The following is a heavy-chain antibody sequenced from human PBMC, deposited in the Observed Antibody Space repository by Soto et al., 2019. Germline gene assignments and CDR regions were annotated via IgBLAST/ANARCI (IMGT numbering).Heavy chain of an antibody. CDR2: IGPESGAT. V-gene: IGHV1-2*02. CDR3: GRGRSGQIVIFY. J-gene: IGHJ4*02. D-gene: IGHD1-26*01. CDR1: GYTFTGHY. Sequence: ASVKVSCKTSGYTFTGHYIHWLRQAPQQGPEWMGEIGPESGATRSSEKFRGRVTMTMDTSITTVYMELRNLSPDDAAVYYCGRGRSGQIVIFYWGQGTPVTVSS.